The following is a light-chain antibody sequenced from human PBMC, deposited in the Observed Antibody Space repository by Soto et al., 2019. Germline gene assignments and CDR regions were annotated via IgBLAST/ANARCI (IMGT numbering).Light chain of an antibody. CDR3: QQYGSSGT. CDR1: QTVNNNY. CDR2: GAS. V-gene: IGKV3-20*01. J-gene: IGKJ1*01. Sequence: EIVVTQSPGTLSFSPGERATLSCRASQTVNNNYVAWYQQKPGQAPRLLIYGASNRATGIPDRFSGSGSGADFTLTISRLEPEDFAVYYCQQYGSSGTFGQGTKVDI.